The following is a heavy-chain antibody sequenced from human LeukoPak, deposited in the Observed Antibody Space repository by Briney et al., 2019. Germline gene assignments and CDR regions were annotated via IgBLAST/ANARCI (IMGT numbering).Heavy chain of an antibody. CDR2: IYYSGST. CDR1: GGSFSGYY. Sequence: SETLSLTCAVYGGSFSGYYRSWIRQPPGKGLECIGSIYYSGSTYYNPSLKSRVTISVDTSKNQFSLKLSSVTAADTAVYYCASSGWYLSSFYWGQGTLVTVSS. CDR3: ASSGWYLSSFY. J-gene: IGHJ4*02. V-gene: IGHV4-34*01. D-gene: IGHD6-19*01.